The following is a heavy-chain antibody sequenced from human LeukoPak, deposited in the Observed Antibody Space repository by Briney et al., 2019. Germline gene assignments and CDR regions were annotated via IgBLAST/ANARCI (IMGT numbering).Heavy chain of an antibody. CDR2: IYYSGST. CDR3: ARDRWSGSYMSDY. J-gene: IGHJ4*02. CDR1: GGSISSYY. V-gene: IGHV4-59*12. D-gene: IGHD1-26*01. Sequence: SETLSLTCTVSGGSISSYYWSWIRQPPGKGLEWIGSIYYSGSTYYNPSLKSRVTISVDTSKNQFSLKLSSVTAADTAVYYCARDRWSGSYMSDYWGQGTLVTVSS.